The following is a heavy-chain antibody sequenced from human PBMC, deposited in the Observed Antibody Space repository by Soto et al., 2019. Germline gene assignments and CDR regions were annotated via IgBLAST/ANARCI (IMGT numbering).Heavy chain of an antibody. CDR3: AKDHDYNISPHPANFDC. Sequence: DSVKGRFTVSRDNSRNTLYLQMNSLRAEDTAVYYCAKDHDYNISPHPANFDCWGLGTLVTVSS. V-gene: IGHV3-30*02. J-gene: IGHJ4*02. D-gene: IGHD3-9*01.